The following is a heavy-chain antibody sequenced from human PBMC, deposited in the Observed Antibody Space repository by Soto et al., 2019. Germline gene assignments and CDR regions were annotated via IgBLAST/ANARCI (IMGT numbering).Heavy chain of an antibody. V-gene: IGHV1-69*12. J-gene: IGHJ4*02. CDR2: IFPMFGTA. CDR1: GGTFSTYA. CDR3: ASGIQLWLRRINNGYSG. D-gene: IGHD5-18*01. Sequence: QVQLVQSGAEVKKPESSVKVSCKAPGGTFSTYAISWVRQAPGKELEWMGGIFPMFGTANYAQRFQDRVTITADESTNTVYMELSSLRSEDTAVYFCASGIQLWLRRINNGYSGWGQGTLVTVSS.